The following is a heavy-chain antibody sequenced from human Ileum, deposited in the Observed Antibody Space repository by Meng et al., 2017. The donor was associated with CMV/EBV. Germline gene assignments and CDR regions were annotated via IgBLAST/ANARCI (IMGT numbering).Heavy chain of an antibody. V-gene: IGHV3-30-3*01. J-gene: IGHJ6*02. Sequence: GGSLRLSCAASGFTFSTYAMHWVRQAPGKGLEWVAVISYDGINKYYADSVKGRFIISRDNSKNTLYLQMNSLRAEDTAVYYCARDPHGMVKSDYYYGMDVWGQGTTVTVSS. D-gene: IGHD5-18*01. CDR3: ARDPHGMVKSDYYYGMDV. CDR2: ISYDGINK. CDR1: GFTFSTYA.